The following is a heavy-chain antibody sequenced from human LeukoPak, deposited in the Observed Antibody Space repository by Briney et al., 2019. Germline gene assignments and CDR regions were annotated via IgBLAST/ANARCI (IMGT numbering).Heavy chain of an antibody. Sequence: GGSLRLSCAASGFTFRNYWMSWVRQAPGKGQEWVANIKTDGGEKHYVDSVKGRFTISRDNAKNSLYLQMNSLRDEDTAVYYCTRDNNSLFDYWGQGTLVTVSS. CDR3: TRDNNSLFDY. D-gene: IGHD1-14*01. V-gene: IGHV3-7*01. J-gene: IGHJ4*02. CDR2: IKTDGGEK. CDR1: GFTFRNYW.